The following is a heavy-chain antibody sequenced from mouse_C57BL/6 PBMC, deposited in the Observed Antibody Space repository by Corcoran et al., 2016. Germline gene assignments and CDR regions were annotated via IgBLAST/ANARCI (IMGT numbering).Heavy chain of an antibody. CDR1: GYTFTTYG. D-gene: IGHD3-3*01. J-gene: IGHJ1*03. CDR2: INTYSGVP. CDR3: ARSRDGYFDV. Sequence: QIQLVQSGPELKKPGETVKISCKASGYTFTTYGMSWVEEAPGKGLKWMGWINTYSGVPTYADDFKGRFAFSLETSASTAYLQINNLKNEDTATDCCARSRDGYFDVWGTGTTVTVS. V-gene: IGHV9-3*01.